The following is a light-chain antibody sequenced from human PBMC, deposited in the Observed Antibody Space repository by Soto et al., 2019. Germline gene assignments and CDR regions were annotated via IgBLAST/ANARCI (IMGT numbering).Light chain of an antibody. CDR1: QDISNF. CDR3: QQYDSLHFN. CDR2: DAS. V-gene: IGKV1-33*01. J-gene: IGKJ3*01. Sequence: DIQMTQSPSSLSASIGDRVAITCQASQDISNFLNWYQHKPGKAPKLLTYDASDLETGVPSRFSGSGSGTDFTFTITNLQPEDVETYYCQQYDSLHFNFGPGTKVDI.